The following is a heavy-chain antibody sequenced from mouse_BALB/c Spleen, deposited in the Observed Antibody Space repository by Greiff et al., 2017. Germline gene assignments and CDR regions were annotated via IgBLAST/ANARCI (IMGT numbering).Heavy chain of an antibody. V-gene: IGHV6-6*02. CDR1: GFTFSNYW. CDR2: IRLKSNNYAT. CDR3: TRGLYALDY. J-gene: IGHJ2*01. Sequence: EVQRVESGGGLVQPGGSMKLSCVASGFTFSNYWMNWVRQSPEKGLEWVAEIRLKSNNYATHYAESVKGRFTISRDDSKSSVYLQMNNLRAEDTGIYYCTRGLYALDYWGQGTTLTVSS. D-gene: IGHD1-1*01.